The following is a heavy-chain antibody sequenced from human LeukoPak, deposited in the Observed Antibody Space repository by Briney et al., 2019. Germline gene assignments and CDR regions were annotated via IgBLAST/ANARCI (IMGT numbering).Heavy chain of an antibody. CDR2: ISSSSSYI. Sequence: GGSLRLSCAASGFTFSSYSMNWVRQAPGKGLEWVSSISSSSSYIYYADSVKGRFTTSRDNAKNSLYLQMNSLRAEDTAVYYCARDRYDILTGYSPLDYWGQGTLVTVSS. D-gene: IGHD3-9*01. CDR1: GFTFSSYS. CDR3: ARDRYDILTGYSPLDY. V-gene: IGHV3-21*01. J-gene: IGHJ4*02.